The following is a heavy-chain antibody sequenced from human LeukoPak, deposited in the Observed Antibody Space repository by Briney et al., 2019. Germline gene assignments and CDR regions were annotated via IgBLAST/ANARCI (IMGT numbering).Heavy chain of an antibody. CDR2: INPNSGGT. CDR1: GYTFTGYY. Sequence: ASVKVSCKASGYTFTGYYMHWVRQAPGQGLEWMGWINPNSGGTNYAQKFQGRVTMTRDTSISTAYMELSRLRSDDTAVYYCANLGQGSSSYLKAFDIWGQGTMVTVSS. D-gene: IGHD6-13*01. V-gene: IGHV1-2*02. J-gene: IGHJ3*02. CDR3: ANLGQGSSSYLKAFDI.